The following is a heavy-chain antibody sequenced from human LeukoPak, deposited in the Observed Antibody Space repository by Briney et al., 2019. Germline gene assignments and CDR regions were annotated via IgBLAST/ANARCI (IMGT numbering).Heavy chain of an antibody. V-gene: IGHV3-7*01. D-gene: IGHD2-15*01. CDR2: IKEDGSAK. Sequence: PGGSLRLSCAASGLTFSNYWMTWVRQAPGKGLEWVANIKEDGSAKSCVDSVKGRFTISRDNAKNSLYLQMDNLRVEDTAVYYCARDYDYFSGHNLDAFDIWGQGTTVTVSS. CDR1: GLTFSNYW. J-gene: IGHJ3*02. CDR3: ARDYDYFSGHNLDAFDI.